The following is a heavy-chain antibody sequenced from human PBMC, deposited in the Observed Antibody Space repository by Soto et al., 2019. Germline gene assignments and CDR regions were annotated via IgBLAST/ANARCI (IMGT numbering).Heavy chain of an antibody. CDR1: GFTFSDYY. D-gene: IGHD5-18*01. CDR2: ISGGDTI. CDR3: ARGYSYYDY. V-gene: IGHV3-11*01. J-gene: IGHJ4*02. Sequence: QVQLVESGGGLVKPRGSLRLSCAASGFTFSDYYMNWIRQAPGKGLEWVSYISGGDTIYYADSVKGRFTISRDNAKNSLYLQMNSLRADDTAVYYCARGYSYYDYWGQGTLVTVSS.